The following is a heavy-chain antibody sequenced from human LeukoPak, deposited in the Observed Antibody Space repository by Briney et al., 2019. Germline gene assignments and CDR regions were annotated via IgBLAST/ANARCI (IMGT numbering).Heavy chain of an antibody. CDR3: ARSGEYCSGGSCYEDPYFDY. J-gene: IGHJ4*02. V-gene: IGHV4-38-2*01. CDR2: IYHSGST. D-gene: IGHD2-15*01. CDR1: GYSISSGYY. Sequence: SETLSLTCAVSGYSISSGYYWGWLRQPPGKGLDWIGSIYHSGSTYYNPSLKSRVTISVDTSKNPFSLKLSSVTAADTAVYYCARSGEYCSGGSCYEDPYFDYWGQGTLVTVSS.